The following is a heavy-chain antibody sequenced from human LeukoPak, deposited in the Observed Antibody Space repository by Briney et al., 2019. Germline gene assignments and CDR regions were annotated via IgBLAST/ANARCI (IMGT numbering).Heavy chain of an antibody. CDR1: GDSISDSDW. CDR2: IYDSGST. Sequence: SGTLSLTCAVSGDSISDSDWWTWVRQPPGKGLEWIGSIYDSGSTYYNPSLKSRVTISVDTSKNQLSLKLNSVTAADTAVYYCARHYGPWGQGTLVTVSS. V-gene: IGHV4-4*02. CDR3: ARHYGP. D-gene: IGHD3-16*01. J-gene: IGHJ5*02.